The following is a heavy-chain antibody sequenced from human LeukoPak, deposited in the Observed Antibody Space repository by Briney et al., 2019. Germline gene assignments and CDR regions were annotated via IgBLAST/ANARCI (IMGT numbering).Heavy chain of an antibody. J-gene: IGHJ4*02. CDR1: GFTFSDYY. CDR3: AKGPPYYDFWSGYYPFDY. D-gene: IGHD3-3*01. V-gene: IGHV3-23*01. CDR2: IRGSGGST. Sequence: GGSLRLSCAASGFTFSDYYMSWIRQAPGRGLEWVSVIRGSGGSTYYADSEKGRFTISRDNSKNTLYLQMNSLRAGDTAVYYCAKGPPYYDFWSGYYPFDYWGQGTLVTVSS.